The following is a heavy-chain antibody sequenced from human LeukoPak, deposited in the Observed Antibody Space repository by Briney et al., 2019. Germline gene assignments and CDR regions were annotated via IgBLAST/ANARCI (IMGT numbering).Heavy chain of an antibody. CDR1: GGSIRSGAYY. J-gene: IGHJ1*01. Sequence: SQTLSLTCTVSGGSIRSGAYYWSWIRQRPGKGLEWIGYIYYSGSTHYNPSLQSRVSISVGTSQNQFSLKLSSVTAADTAVYYCARGGTSANFQHWGQGTLLTVSS. CDR3: ARGGTSANFQH. V-gene: IGHV4-31*03. CDR2: IYYSGST.